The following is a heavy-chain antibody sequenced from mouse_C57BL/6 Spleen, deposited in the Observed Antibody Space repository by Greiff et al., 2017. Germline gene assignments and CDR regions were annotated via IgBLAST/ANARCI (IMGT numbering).Heavy chain of an antibody. CDR2: IYPGSGST. CDR1: GYTFTSYW. Sequence: QVQLQQSGAELVKPGASVKLSCKASGYTFTSYWITWVKQRPGQGLEWIGDIYPGSGSTNYTEKFKSKATLTVDTSSSTAYMQLSSLTSEDAAVYYCARCNDYYAMGGWGQGTSVTVS. D-gene: IGHD2-1*01. J-gene: IGHJ4*01. CDR3: ARCNDYYAMGG. V-gene: IGHV1-55*01.